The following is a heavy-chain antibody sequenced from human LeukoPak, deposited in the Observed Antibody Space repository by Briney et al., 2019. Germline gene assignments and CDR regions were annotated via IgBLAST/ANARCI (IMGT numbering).Heavy chain of an antibody. CDR2: IYTRGST. J-gene: IGHJ3*02. CDR3: ARGGLENGYHSNDGFDI. CDR1: GGSINNYY. Sequence: PSETLSLTCTVSGGSINNYYWSWIRQPAGKGLEWIGRIYTRGSTNYNPSLKSRVTMSVDTSKNQFSLKLSSVTAADTAVYYCARGGLENGYHSNDGFDIWGQGTMVTVSS. V-gene: IGHV4-4*07. D-gene: IGHD3-22*01.